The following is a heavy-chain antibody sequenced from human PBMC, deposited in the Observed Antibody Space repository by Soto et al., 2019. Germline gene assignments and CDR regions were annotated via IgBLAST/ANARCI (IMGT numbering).Heavy chain of an antibody. V-gene: IGHV1-8*01. CDR2: MNPNSGNT. D-gene: IGHD3-22*01. CDR3: ARNLRGAYYDSSGYYKLDY. J-gene: IGHJ4*02. CDR1: GSTCTSYD. Sequence: VTVSWKACGSTCTSYDIKWVLQATGEGEGRMGWMNPNSGNTGYAQKFQGRVTMTRNTSISTAYMELSSLRSEDTPVYYCARNLRGAYYDSSGYYKLDYWGQGQLVTV.